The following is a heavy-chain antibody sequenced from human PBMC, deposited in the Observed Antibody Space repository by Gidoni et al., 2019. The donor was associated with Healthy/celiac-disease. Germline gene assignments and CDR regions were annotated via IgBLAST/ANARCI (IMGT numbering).Heavy chain of an antibody. V-gene: IGHV3-48*01. J-gene: IGHJ6*02. Sequence: EVQLVESVGGLVQPVGALRLSCAAYGVTFLSYSMNLVPQDPGKGLEWVSYISSSSSTIYSADSVKGRFTIYRENAKNSLYLQMNSLRAEDTDVYYCARGGALRYFDWLPTDPYYYGMDVWGQGTTVTVSS. CDR3: ARGGALRYFDWLPTDPYYYGMDV. CDR2: ISSSSSTI. CDR1: GVTFLSYS. D-gene: IGHD3-9*01.